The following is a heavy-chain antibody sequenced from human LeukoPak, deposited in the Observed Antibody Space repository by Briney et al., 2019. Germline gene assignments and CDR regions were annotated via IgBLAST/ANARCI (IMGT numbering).Heavy chain of an antibody. CDR2: FDPEDGET. Sequence: ASVKVSCKVSGYTLKELSMHWVRQAPGKGLEWMGGFDPEDGETIYAQKFQGRVTMTEDTSTDTAYMELSSLRSEGTAVYYCATLDLDLFYYFDYWGQGTLVTVSS. D-gene: IGHD3/OR15-3a*01. CDR1: GYTLKELS. V-gene: IGHV1-24*01. J-gene: IGHJ4*02. CDR3: ATLDLDLFYYFDY.